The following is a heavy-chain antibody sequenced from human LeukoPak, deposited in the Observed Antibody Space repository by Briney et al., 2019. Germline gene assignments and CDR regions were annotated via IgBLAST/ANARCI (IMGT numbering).Heavy chain of an antibody. J-gene: IGHJ4*02. Sequence: SVKVSCKASGGTFSSYAISWVRQAPGQGLEWMGRIIPIFGTANYAQKFQGRVTITTDESTSTAYMELSSLRSEDTAVYYCASSEPNDWNEATLDYWGQGTLVTVSS. D-gene: IGHD1-1*01. V-gene: IGHV1-69*05. CDR1: GGTFSSYA. CDR3: ASSEPNDWNEATLDY. CDR2: IIPIFGTA.